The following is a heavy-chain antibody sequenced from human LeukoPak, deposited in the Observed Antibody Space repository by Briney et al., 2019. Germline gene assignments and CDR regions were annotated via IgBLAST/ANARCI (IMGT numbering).Heavy chain of an antibody. D-gene: IGHD3-22*01. Sequence: KPGGSLRLSCAASGFTFSTYRMNWVRQAPGKGPEWVSSISSTSSHIYYADSVKGRFTISRDNAKNSLHLQMNSLRADDSAVYYCVRVTTTYYYDSGGYCDYWGQGTLVTVSS. CDR2: ISSTSSHI. J-gene: IGHJ4*02. CDR3: VRVTTTYYYDSGGYCDY. CDR1: GFTFSTYR. V-gene: IGHV3-21*01.